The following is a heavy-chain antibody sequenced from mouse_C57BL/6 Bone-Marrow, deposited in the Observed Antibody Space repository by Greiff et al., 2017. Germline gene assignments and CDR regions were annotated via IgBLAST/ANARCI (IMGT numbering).Heavy chain of an antibody. J-gene: IGHJ3*01. V-gene: IGHV1-81*01. CDR1: GYTFTSYG. D-gene: IGHD1-3*01. CDR2: INPRSGNP. Sequence: QVQLQQSGAELARPGASVKLSCKASGYTFTSYGISWVKQSNGQGLEWIGEINPRSGNPYYNEKFKGKATLTADQSSSTAYMELRSLTSADSAVYFCAPEEVSVADWGQGTLVTVSA. CDR3: APEEVSVAD.